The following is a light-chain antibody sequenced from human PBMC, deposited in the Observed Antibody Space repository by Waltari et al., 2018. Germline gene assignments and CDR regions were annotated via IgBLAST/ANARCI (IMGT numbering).Light chain of an antibody. CDR1: DVGSYS. CDR2: YDN. J-gene: IGLJ1*01. CDR3: QVWETTRGHQGV. Sequence: YVLTQPPSVSVAPGNTATITRGGHDVGSYSVPWYQKKPGQAPVLVIFYDNDRPSGIPERFSGSNSGSTATLTISRVEAGDEADYYCQVWETTRGHQGVFGPGTKVTVL. V-gene: IGLV3-21*01.